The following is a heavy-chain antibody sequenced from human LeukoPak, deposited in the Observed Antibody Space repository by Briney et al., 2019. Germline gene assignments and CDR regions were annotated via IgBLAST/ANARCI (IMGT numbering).Heavy chain of an antibody. CDR1: GYTFTGYY. J-gene: IGHJ4*02. CDR2: INPNSGGT. Sequence: GASVKVSCKASGYTFTGYYMHWVRQAPGQGREGMGWINPNSGGTNYAQKFQGRVTMTRDTSISTAYMELSRLRSDDTAVYYCARILHYDYVWGSYRSPFDYWGQGTLVTVSS. CDR3: ARILHYDYVWGSYRSPFDY. V-gene: IGHV1-2*02. D-gene: IGHD3-16*02.